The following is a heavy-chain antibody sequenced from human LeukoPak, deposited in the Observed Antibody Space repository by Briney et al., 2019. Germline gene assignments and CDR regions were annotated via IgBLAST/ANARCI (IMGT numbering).Heavy chain of an antibody. J-gene: IGHJ6*02. CDR3: ARDNYGGNSVGPYYYYYGVDV. CDR2: INPSGGST. V-gene: IGHV1-46*01. D-gene: IGHD4-23*01. Sequence: ASVKVSCKASGYTFTSYYMHWVRQAPGQGLEWMGIINPSGGSTSYAQKFQGRVTMTRDTSTSTVYMELSSLRSEDTAVYYCARDNYGGNSVGPYYYYYGVDVWGQGATVTVSS. CDR1: GYTFTSYY.